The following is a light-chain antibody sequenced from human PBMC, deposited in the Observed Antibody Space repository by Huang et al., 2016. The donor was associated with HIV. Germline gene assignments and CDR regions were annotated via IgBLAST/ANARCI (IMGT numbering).Light chain of an antibody. J-gene: IGKJ5*01. CDR1: ESISSN. CDR3: QQYNNWPPIT. Sequence: EIVMTQSPATLSVYPGERVTQSCRATESISSNLAWYQQNSGQPPRLLIYDASTRATGTPARFSGIGSVTEFTLTIDSLQSGDFAVYYCQQYNNWPPITFGQGTRLDIK. CDR2: DAS. V-gene: IGKV3-15*01.